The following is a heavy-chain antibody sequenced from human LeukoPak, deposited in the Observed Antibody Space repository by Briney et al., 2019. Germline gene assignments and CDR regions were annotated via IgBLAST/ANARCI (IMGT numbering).Heavy chain of an antibody. CDR2: ISGSGGST. J-gene: IGHJ5*02. CDR3: AKDRAVAGTSWFDP. D-gene: IGHD6-19*01. V-gene: IGHV3-23*01. Sequence: EGSLRLSCAASGFTFSSYAMSWVRQAPGKGLEWVSAISGSGGSTYYADSVKGRFTISRDNSKNTLYLQMNSLRAEDTAVYYCAKDRAVAGTSWFDPWGQGTLVTVSS. CDR1: GFTFSSYA.